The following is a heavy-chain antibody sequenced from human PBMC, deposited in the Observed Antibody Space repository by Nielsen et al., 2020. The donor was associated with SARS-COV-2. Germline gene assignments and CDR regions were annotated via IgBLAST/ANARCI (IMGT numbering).Heavy chain of an antibody. CDR1: GFTFSSYA. Sequence: GESLKISCAASGFTFSSYAMSWVRQAPGKGLEWVSAISGSGGSTYYADSVKGRFTISRDNSKNTLYLQMNSLRAEDTAVYYCARVSQLGYWYFDLWGRGTLVTVSS. V-gene: IGHV3-23*01. D-gene: IGHD1-1*01. J-gene: IGHJ2*01. CDR2: ISGSGGST. CDR3: ARVSQLGYWYFDL.